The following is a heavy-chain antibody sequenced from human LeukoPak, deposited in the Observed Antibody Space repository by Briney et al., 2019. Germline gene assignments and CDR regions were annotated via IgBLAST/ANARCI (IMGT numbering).Heavy chain of an antibody. Sequence: SETLSLTCTVSGGSISSGDYYWSWIRQPPGKGLEWIGYIYYSGSTYYNPSLKSRVTISVDTSKNQFSLKLSSVTAADTAVYYCAREDSYAVVRWFDPWGQGTLVTVS. J-gene: IGHJ5*02. CDR3: AREDSYAVVRWFDP. D-gene: IGHD5-18*01. CDR1: GGSISSGDYY. CDR2: IYYSGST. V-gene: IGHV4-30-4*01.